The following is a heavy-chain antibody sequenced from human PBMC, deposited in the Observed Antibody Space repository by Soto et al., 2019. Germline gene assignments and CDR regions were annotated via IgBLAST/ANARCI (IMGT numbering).Heavy chain of an antibody. V-gene: IGHV4-39*01. CDR2: IYYSGST. Sequence: SETLSLTCTVSGGSISSSSYYWGWIRQPPGKGLEWIGSIYYSGSTYYNPSLKSRVTISVDTSKNQFSLKLSSVTAADTAVYYCARVLGYCTNGGCPQVTGTTGWLDPWGQGTLVTVSS. D-gene: IGHD2-8*01. CDR3: ARVLGYCTNGGCPQVTGTTGWLDP. J-gene: IGHJ5*02. CDR1: GGSISSSSYY.